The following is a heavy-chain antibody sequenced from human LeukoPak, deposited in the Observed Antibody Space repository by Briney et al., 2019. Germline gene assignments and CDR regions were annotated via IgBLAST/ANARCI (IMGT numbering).Heavy chain of an antibody. J-gene: IGHJ4*02. Sequence: GGSLRLSCVASGFSFSSYNMNWVRQAPGKGLEWVSAISMSGGYIYYTDSVKGRFTISRDNAKNSLYLQMNSLRAEDTAVYYCASSYSGSYYNIDYWGQGTLVTVSS. V-gene: IGHV3-21*01. CDR3: ASSYSGSYYNIDY. CDR2: ISMSGGYI. CDR1: GFSFSSYN. D-gene: IGHD3-10*01.